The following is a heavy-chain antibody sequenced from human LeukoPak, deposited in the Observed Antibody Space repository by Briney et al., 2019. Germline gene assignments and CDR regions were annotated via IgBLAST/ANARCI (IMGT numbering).Heavy chain of an antibody. D-gene: IGHD3-9*01. CDR2: IYYSGST. Sequence: SETLSLTCTVSGGSISSYYWSWIRQPPGKGLEWIGYIYYSGSTNYNPSLKSRVTISVDTSKNQFSLKLSSVTAADTAVYYCVRWGRGYFDWPALSNWFDPWGQGTLVTVSS. V-gene: IGHV4-59*08. CDR3: VRWGRGYFDWPALSNWFDP. CDR1: GGSISSYY. J-gene: IGHJ5*02.